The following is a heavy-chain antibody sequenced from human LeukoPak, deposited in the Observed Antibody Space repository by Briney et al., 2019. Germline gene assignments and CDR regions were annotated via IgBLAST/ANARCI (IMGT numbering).Heavy chain of an antibody. CDR3: ARSSSAYYYEFDY. CDR1: GSTFSSYA. CDR2: ISYDGSNK. Sequence: GGSLRLSCVVSGSTFSSYAMHWVRQAPGKGLEWVAVISYDGSNKYYADSVKGRFTISRDNSKNTVYLQMNSLRAEDTAVYYCARSSSAYYYEFDYWGQGTPVTVSS. D-gene: IGHD3-22*01. V-gene: IGHV3-30*14. J-gene: IGHJ4*02.